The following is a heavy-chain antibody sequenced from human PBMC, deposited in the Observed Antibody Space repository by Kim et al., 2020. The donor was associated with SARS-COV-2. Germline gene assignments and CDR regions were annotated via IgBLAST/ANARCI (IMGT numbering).Heavy chain of an antibody. CDR1: GYTFTAYY. Sequence: ASVKVCCKASGYTFTAYYLDWVRQAPGQGLQWMGRINTDSGVTDYAREFQGRVTMTRDTSINTAYLDMSGLSSDDLAVYYCTTGVKYAFEVWGQGTMVTV. J-gene: IGHJ3*01. CDR2: INTDSGVT. D-gene: IGHD7-27*01. CDR3: TTGVKYAFEV. V-gene: IGHV1-2*06.